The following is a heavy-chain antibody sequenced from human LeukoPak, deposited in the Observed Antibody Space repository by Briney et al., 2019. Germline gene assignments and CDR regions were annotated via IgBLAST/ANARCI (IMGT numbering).Heavy chain of an antibody. CDR2: IHYSGGT. Sequence: IPSESLSLTCTVSGGSISTYYWSWIRQPPGKGLEWIRYIHYSGGTNYNPSLKSRVTISVDTSKNQFSLKLSSVTAADTAVYYCARHSVTAGTEYAFDIWGQGTMVTVST. V-gene: IGHV4-59*08. D-gene: IGHD6-13*01. CDR3: ARHSVTAGTEYAFDI. CDR1: GGSISTYY. J-gene: IGHJ3*02.